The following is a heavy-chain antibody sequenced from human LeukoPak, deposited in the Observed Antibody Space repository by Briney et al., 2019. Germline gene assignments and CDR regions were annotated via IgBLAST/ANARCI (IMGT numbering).Heavy chain of an antibody. J-gene: IGHJ4*02. CDR1: GYTFTGYY. V-gene: IGHV1-2*04. Sequence: ASVKVSCKASGYTFTGYYMHWVRQAPGQGLEWMGWINPNSGGTNYAQKFQGWVTMTRDTSISTAYMELSRLRSDDTAVYYCARGCRYYDSTARAPEGCWRYWGQGTLVTVSS. D-gene: IGHD3-22*01. CDR3: ARGCRYYDSTARAPEGCWRY. CDR2: INPNSGGT.